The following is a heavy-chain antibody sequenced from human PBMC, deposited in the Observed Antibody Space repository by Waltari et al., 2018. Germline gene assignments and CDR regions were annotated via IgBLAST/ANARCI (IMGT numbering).Heavy chain of an antibody. D-gene: IGHD2-21*02. J-gene: IGHJ4*02. V-gene: IGHV1-69*13. CDR3: ARSLNDVVVVAGHPIDY. Sequence: QVQLVQSGAEVKKPGSSVKVSCKASGGTFSSYAISWVRQAPGQGLEWMGGIIPIFGTANYAQKFQGRVTITADESTSTAYMELSSLRSEDTAVYYCARSLNDVVVVAGHPIDYWGQGTLVTVSS. CDR2: IIPIFGTA. CDR1: GGTFSSYA.